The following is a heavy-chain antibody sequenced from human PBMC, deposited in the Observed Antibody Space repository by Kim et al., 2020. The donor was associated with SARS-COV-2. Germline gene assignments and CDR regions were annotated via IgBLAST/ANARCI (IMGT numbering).Heavy chain of an antibody. D-gene: IGHD6-13*01. Sequence: GESLKISCKGSGYSFTSYWIGWVRQMPGKGLEWMGIIYPGDSDTRYSPSFQGQVTISADKSISTAYLQWSSLKASDTAMYYCARRRSRAAAGNYYFYYGMDDWGQGTTVTVSS. CDR2: IYPGDSDT. J-gene: IGHJ6*02. CDR3: ARRRSRAAAGNYYFYYGMDD. V-gene: IGHV5-51*01. CDR1: GYSFTSYW.